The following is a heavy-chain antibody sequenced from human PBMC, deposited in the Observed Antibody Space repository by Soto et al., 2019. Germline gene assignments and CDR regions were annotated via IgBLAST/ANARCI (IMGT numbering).Heavy chain of an antibody. V-gene: IGHV1-18*01. J-gene: IGHJ6*03. CDR2: ISAYNGNT. D-gene: IGHD6-19*01. Sequence: QVQLVQSGAEVKKPGASVKVSCKASGYTFTSYGISWVRQAPGQGLEWMGWISAYNGNTNYAQKLQGRVTMTTDTSTSTAYMELRSLRSDDTAAYYCASPYSSGWPYYYYYYMDVWGKGTTVTVSS. CDR1: GYTFTSYG. CDR3: ASPYSSGWPYYYYYYMDV.